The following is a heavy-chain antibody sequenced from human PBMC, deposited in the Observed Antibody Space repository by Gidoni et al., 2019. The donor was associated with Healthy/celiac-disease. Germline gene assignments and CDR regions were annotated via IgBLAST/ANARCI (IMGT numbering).Heavy chain of an antibody. J-gene: IGHJ6*02. V-gene: IGHV3-23*04. D-gene: IGHD6-13*01. CDR2: ISGSGGST. CDR3: AKVQRPIQQQPGYYYYYGMDV. Sequence: EVQLVESGGGLVQPGGSLRLSCAASGFTFSSYALTWVRQAPGKGLEWVSAISGSGGSTYYADSVKGRFTISRDNSKNTLYLQMNSLRAEDTAVYYCAKVQRPIQQQPGYYYYYGMDVWGQGTTVTVSS. CDR1: GFTFSSYA.